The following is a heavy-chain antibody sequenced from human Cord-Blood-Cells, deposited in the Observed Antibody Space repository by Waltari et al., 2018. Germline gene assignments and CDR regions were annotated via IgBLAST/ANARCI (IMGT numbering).Heavy chain of an antibody. D-gene: IGHD3-3*01. J-gene: IGHJ4*02. V-gene: IGHV1-18*04. CDR2: VSAYNGNT. CDR3: ARGRFLEWLDY. CDR1: GSTFTSYG. Sequence: QVQLVQSGAEVKKPGASVKFTCKASGSTFTSYGLSWVRQAPGQGFEWMGWVSAYNGNTNYAQKLQGRVTMTTDTSTSTAYMELRSLRSDDTAVYYCARGRFLEWLDYWGQGTLVTVSS.